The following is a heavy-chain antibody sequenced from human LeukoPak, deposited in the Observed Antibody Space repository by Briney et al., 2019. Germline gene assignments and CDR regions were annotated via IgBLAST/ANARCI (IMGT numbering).Heavy chain of an antibody. J-gene: IGHJ4*02. V-gene: IGHV3-74*01. CDR2: INSDGSST. CDR1: GFTFSSYW. D-gene: IGHD1-26*01. CDR3: ARVKGGSYYGTAEGFDY. Sequence: GGSLRLSCAPSGFTFSSYWMHWVRQGPGKGLVWVSRINSDGSSTTYADSVKGRFTISRDNAKNTLYLQMNSLRAEDSAVYYCARVKGGSYYGTAEGFDYWGQGTLVTVSS.